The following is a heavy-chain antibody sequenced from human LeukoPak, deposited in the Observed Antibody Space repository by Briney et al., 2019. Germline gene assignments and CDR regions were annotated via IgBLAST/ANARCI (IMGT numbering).Heavy chain of an antibody. Sequence: GGSLRLSCAASGFTFSNYEMNWVRQAPGKGLQWVSYIANTGDTRNYADSVKVRFTVSRDNAKNSLYLQINSLRAEDTAIYYCAREDYSKGGGYFDYWGQGTLVTVSS. D-gene: IGHD4-11*01. CDR3: AREDYSKGGGYFDY. CDR2: IANTGDTR. V-gene: IGHV3-48*03. CDR1: GFTFSNYE. J-gene: IGHJ4*02.